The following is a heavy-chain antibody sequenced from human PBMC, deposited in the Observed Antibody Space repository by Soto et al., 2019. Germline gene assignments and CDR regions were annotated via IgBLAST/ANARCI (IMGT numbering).Heavy chain of an antibody. D-gene: IGHD2-15*01. J-gene: IGHJ4*02. V-gene: IGHV3-23*04. CDR2: ISDGGDLI. CDR1: GFTFSDHY. CDR3: AKRQGTGLAAKNFDF. Sequence: VQVVESGGGLVYPGGSLRLSCEASGFTFSDHYMSWVRQAPGKGLEWVSGISDGGDLIYYADSVKGRFSMSRDNSENMLYLQMTNLRAEDTAIYFCAKRQGTGLAAKNFDFWGQGTLVTVSS.